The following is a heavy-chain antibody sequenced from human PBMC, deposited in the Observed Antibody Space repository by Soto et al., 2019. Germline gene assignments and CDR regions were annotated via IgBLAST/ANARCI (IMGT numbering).Heavy chain of an antibody. CDR1: GYSFTDYH. Sequence: ASVKVSCKASGYSFTDYHIHWVRQAPGQGLEWLGRINPKSGGTSTAQKFQGWVTMTTDTSISTASMELTRLTSDDTAIYYCAGGDSTVCSNGVCFFFNNPDMDVGGQGTTVPVSS. D-gene: IGHD2-8*01. J-gene: IGHJ6*02. CDR2: INPKSGGT. V-gene: IGHV1-2*04. CDR3: AGGDSTVCSNGVCFFFNNPDMDV.